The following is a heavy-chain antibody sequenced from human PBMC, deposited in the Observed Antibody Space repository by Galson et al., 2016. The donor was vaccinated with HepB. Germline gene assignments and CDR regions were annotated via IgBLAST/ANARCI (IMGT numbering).Heavy chain of an antibody. CDR1: GYSFTSYY. J-gene: IGHJ2*01. D-gene: IGHD3-16*01. CDR3: AIFTGRRYFEL. V-gene: IGHV1-46*01. CDR2: INPSGGPT. Sequence: SVKVSCKASGYSFTSYYMHWVRQAPGQGLEWMGIINPSGGPTRYAQKFQGRVTMTSDTSTSTVYMEVSSLRSDDTAVYYCAIFTGRRYFELWGRGTLVTVSS.